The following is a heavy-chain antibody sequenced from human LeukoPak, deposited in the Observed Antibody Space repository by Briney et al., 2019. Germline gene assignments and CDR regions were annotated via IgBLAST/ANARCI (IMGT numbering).Heavy chain of an antibody. CDR3: ARGGLEWLLGWFDP. Sequence: GGSLRLSCAASGFTFSSYAMSWVRQAPGKGLEWVSAISGSGGSTYYADSVKGRFTISRDNSKNTLYLQMNSLRAEDTAVYYCARGGLEWLLGWFDPWGQGTLVTVSS. J-gene: IGHJ5*02. D-gene: IGHD3-3*01. CDR2: ISGSGGST. CDR1: GFTFSSYA. V-gene: IGHV3-23*01.